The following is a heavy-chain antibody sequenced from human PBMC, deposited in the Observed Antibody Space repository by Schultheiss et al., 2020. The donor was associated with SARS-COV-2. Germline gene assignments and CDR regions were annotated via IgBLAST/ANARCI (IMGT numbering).Heavy chain of an antibody. D-gene: IGHD5-18*01. V-gene: IGHV3-9*01. CDR2: ISWNSGSI. J-gene: IGHJ4*02. CDR3: AKANSGRGYSYGIDY. CDR1: GFTFDDYA. Sequence: GGSLRLSCAASGFTFDDYAMHWVRQAPGKGLECVSGISWNSGSIGYADSVKGRFTISRDNAKNSLYLQMNSLRAEDTALYYCAKANSGRGYSYGIDYWGQGTLVTVS.